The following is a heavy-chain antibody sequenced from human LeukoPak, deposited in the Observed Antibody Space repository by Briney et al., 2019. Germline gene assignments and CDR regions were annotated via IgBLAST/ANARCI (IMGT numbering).Heavy chain of an antibody. CDR3: AREGAYYYGSGSYYRGYAFDI. D-gene: IGHD3-10*01. J-gene: IGHJ3*02. V-gene: IGHV3-7*03. Sequence: GGSLRLSCAASGFTFSSYWMSWVRQAPGKGLEWVANLKQDGSGKYYVDSVKGRFTISRDNAKNSLYLQMNSLRAEDTAVYYCAREGAYYYGSGSYYRGYAFDIWGQGTMVTVSS. CDR2: LKQDGSGK. CDR1: GFTFSSYW.